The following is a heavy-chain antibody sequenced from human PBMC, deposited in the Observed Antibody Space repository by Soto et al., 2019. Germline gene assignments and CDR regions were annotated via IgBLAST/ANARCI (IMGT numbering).Heavy chain of an antibody. CDR2: ISHTGSA. J-gene: IGHJ3*01. D-gene: IGHD6-13*01. CDR1: GGSIRTYY. V-gene: IGHV4-59*01. Sequence: LSLTCTVSGGSIRTYYWNWLRQFPGRELEWIAYISHTGSAKLNPSLESRVTISVDTSKNQFSLKLSSVTAADTAIYYCARDRVAAAGTEVAYDVWGQGTMVTVSS. CDR3: ARDRVAAAGTEVAYDV.